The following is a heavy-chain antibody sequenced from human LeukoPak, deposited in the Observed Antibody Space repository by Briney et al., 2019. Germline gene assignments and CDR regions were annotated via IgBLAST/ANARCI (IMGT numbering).Heavy chain of an antibody. CDR3: ARVPGSYYVDFDY. CDR2: ISYDGSNK. J-gene: IGHJ4*02. V-gene: IGHV3-30*03. CDR1: GFTFSSYG. Sequence: GGSLRLSCAASGFTFSSYGMHWVRQAPGKGLEWVAVISYDGSNKYYAGSVKGRFTISRDNSKNTLYLQMNSLRAEDTAVYYCARVPGSYYVDFDYWGQGTLVTVSS. D-gene: IGHD3-10*01.